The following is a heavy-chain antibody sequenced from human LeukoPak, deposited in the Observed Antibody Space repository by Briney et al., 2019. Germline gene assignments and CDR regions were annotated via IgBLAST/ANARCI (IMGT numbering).Heavy chain of an antibody. D-gene: IGHD4-17*01. J-gene: IGHJ4*02. CDR3: ARHPGCGDYVGPGYFDY. CDR1: GYSFTSYW. Sequence: GESLKISCKGSGYSFTSYWIGWVRPIPGKGLEWMGIIYPGDSDTRYSPSFQGQVTISADKSISTAYLQWSSLKASDTAMYYCARHPGCGDYVGPGYFDYWGQGTLVTVSS. V-gene: IGHV5-51*01. CDR2: IYPGDSDT.